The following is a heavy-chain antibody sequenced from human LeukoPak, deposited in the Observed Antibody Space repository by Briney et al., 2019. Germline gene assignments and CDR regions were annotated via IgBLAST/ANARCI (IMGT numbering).Heavy chain of an antibody. D-gene: IGHD2-15*01. J-gene: IGHJ6*03. CDR2: TYYSGST. Sequence: PSETLPLTCIVSGGSINNYYWSWIRQSPGKGLEWIGYTYYSGSTKYNPSLKSRITISVDTSKNQFSLKLSSVTAADTAVYYCARDHPGYCSGGTCSSGFYYYLDVWGKGTTVTVSS. CDR1: GGSINNYY. V-gene: IGHV4-59*01. CDR3: ARDHPGYCSGGTCSSGFYYYLDV.